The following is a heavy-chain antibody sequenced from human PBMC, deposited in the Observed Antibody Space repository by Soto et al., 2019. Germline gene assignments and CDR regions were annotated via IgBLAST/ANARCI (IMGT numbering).Heavy chain of an antibody. CDR2: IYYSGST. CDR3: AGFVVPASRNSDFDY. Sequence: PSETLSLTCTVSGISVSTSDYYWGWVRQPQGKGLDWIVNIYYSGSTFYNPSLRSRVTISVDTSKNQFSLKLNSVTAADTAVYFCAGFVVPASRNSDFDYWGQGTLVTVSS. V-gene: IGHV4-39*01. CDR1: GISVSTSDYY. D-gene: IGHD2-21*01. J-gene: IGHJ4*02.